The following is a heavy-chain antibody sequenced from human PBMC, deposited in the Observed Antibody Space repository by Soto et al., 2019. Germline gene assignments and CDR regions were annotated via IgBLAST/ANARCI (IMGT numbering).Heavy chain of an antibody. J-gene: IGHJ4*02. CDR1: GGSISSYY. Sequence: ETLSLTCTVSGGSISSYYWSWIRQPPGKGLEWIGYIYYSGSTNYNPSLKTRVTISVDTSKNQFSLKLSSVTAADTAVYYCARSATIFGVVAFDYWGQGTLVTVSS. D-gene: IGHD3-3*01. CDR3: ARSATIFGVVAFDY. V-gene: IGHV4-59*01. CDR2: IYYSGST.